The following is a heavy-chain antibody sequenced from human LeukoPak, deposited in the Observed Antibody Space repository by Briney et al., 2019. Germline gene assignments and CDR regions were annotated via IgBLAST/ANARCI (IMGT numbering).Heavy chain of an antibody. Sequence: GRSLRLSCAASEFTFSNYPMHWVRQAPGKGLEWVAVVSYDGGTKYYANSVRGRFTISRDNFKNTLYLETNSLRTEDTAVYYCARDPIVGYGGYFDYWGQGSLVTVSS. CDR1: EFTFSNYP. CDR3: ARDPIVGYGGYFDY. J-gene: IGHJ4*02. D-gene: IGHD4-23*01. CDR2: VSYDGGTK. V-gene: IGHV3-30*04.